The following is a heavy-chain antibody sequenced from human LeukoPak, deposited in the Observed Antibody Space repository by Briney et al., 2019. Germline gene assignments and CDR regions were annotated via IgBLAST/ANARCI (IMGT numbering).Heavy chain of an antibody. CDR3: AKDLYYYDSSGYVYYFDY. CDR2: ISYDGSNK. CDR1: GFTFSSYA. Sequence: PGGSLRLSCAASGFTFSSYAMHWVRQAPGKGLEWVAVISYDGSNKYYADSVKGRFTISRDNSKNTLYLQMNSLRAEDAAVYYCAKDLYYYDSSGYVYYFDYWGQGTLVTVSS. V-gene: IGHV3-30*04. J-gene: IGHJ4*02. D-gene: IGHD3-22*01.